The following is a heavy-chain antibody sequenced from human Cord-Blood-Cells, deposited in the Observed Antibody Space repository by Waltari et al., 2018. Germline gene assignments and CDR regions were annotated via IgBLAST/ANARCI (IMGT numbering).Heavy chain of an antibody. Sequence: QVQLVQSGAEVKKPGASVKVSCKVSGYTLTEFSMHWLRQAPGKGLEWMGGFDPEDGETIYAQKFQGRVTMTEDTSTDTAYMELSSLRSEDTAVYYCATVRPYDILTGYSNYYFDYWGQGTLVTVSS. J-gene: IGHJ4*02. D-gene: IGHD3-9*01. CDR3: ATVRPYDILTGYSNYYFDY. V-gene: IGHV1-24*01. CDR1: GYTLTEFS. CDR2: FDPEDGET.